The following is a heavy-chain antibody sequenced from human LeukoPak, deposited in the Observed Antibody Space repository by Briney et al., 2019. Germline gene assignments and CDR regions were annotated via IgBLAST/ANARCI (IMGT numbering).Heavy chain of an antibody. D-gene: IGHD3-22*01. Sequence: ASVKVSCKASGYTFTGYYMHWVRQAPGQGLEWMGWINPNSGGTNYAQKFQGRVTMTRDTSISTAYMELSRLRSDGTAVYYCARDTYYYDSSGYSNWFDPWGQGTLVTVSS. CDR3: ARDTYYYDSSGYSNWFDP. V-gene: IGHV1-2*02. CDR1: GYTFTGYY. CDR2: INPNSGGT. J-gene: IGHJ5*02.